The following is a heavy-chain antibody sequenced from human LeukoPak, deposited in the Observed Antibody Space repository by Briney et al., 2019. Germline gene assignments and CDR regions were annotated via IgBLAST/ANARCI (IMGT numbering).Heavy chain of an antibody. Sequence: GGSLRLSCAASGFSFSSYGMHWVRQAPGKGLEWVAFIRYDGSDKFYADSVKGRFTISRDNSKNTLYLQMSSLRADDTAVYYCAARPYCTTATCPKTKWFDPWGQGALVTVSS. CDR1: GFSFSSYG. CDR3: AARPYCTTATCPKTKWFDP. CDR2: IRYDGSDK. V-gene: IGHV3-30*02. J-gene: IGHJ5*02. D-gene: IGHD2-8*01.